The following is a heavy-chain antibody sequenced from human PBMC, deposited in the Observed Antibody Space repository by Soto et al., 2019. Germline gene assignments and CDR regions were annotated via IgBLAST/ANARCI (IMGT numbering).Heavy chain of an antibody. V-gene: IGHV1-69*13. CDR3: ARPVEMATISRSYLFY. CDR2: IIPIFGTG. CDR1: GGTFSNYA. Sequence: WASVKVSCKASGGTFSNYAMNWVRRAPGEGLEWMGGIIPIFGTGNYAQKFQGRVTITADESTSTAYLDLSGLRPEDTAVYYCARPVEMATISRSYLFYWGQGTLVTVSS. D-gene: IGHD5-12*01. J-gene: IGHJ4*02.